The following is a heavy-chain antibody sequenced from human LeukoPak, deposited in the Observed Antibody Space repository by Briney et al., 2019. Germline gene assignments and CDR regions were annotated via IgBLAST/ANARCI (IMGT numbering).Heavy chain of an antibody. Sequence: PSETLSLTCTVSGDSLSSYYWSWIRQPPGKGLEWIGCFYYSGYTKYNPSLKSRLTISVDTSKNQFSLKLSSVTAADTAMYYCATWAYTSSWSNWFDPWGQGTLVTVSS. CDR1: GDSLSSYY. J-gene: IGHJ5*02. V-gene: IGHV4-59*13. CDR2: FYYSGYT. D-gene: IGHD6-13*01. CDR3: ATWAYTSSWSNWFDP.